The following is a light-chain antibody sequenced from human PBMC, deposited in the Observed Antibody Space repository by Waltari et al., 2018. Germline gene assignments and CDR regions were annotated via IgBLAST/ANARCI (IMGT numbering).Light chain of an antibody. CDR3: AAWDDSLYGRV. J-gene: IGLJ2*01. CDR2: GNN. Sequence: QSVLTQPPSASGTPGQTVSTSCSGVRSNLAVNTVTWYQQLPGMAPKLRINGNNPRPSGVPDRFSGSKSGTSSSLAISGLQSEDEADYYCAAWDDSLYGRVFGGWTKLTVL. V-gene: IGLV1-44*01. CDR1: RSNLAVNT.